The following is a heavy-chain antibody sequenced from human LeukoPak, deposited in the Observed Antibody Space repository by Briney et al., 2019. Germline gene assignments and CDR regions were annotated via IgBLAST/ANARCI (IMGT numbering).Heavy chain of an antibody. Sequence: GGSLRLSCAASGFTLNNYEMNWVRQAPGKGLEWVSYINSGGETRYYADSVKGRFTISRDNADNSLSLQMNSLRAEDTAVYCCARDQGERRHYYYGMDVWGQGTTVTVSS. CDR3: ARDQGERRHYYYGMDV. J-gene: IGHJ6*02. V-gene: IGHV3-48*03. D-gene: IGHD1-1*01. CDR2: INSGGETR. CDR1: GFTLNNYE.